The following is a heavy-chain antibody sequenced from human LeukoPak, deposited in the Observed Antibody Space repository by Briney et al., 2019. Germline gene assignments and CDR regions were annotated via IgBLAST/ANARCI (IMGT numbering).Heavy chain of an antibody. CDR2: INAGNGNT. Sequence: GASVKVSCKASGYTFTSYAMHWVCQAPGQRLEWMGWINAGNGNTKYSQKFQGRVTITRDTSASTAYMELSSLRSEDTAVYYCARDMGYYDSSGYPYWGRGTLVTVSS. CDR3: ARDMGYYDSSGYPY. D-gene: IGHD3-22*01. V-gene: IGHV1-3*01. J-gene: IGHJ4*02. CDR1: GYTFTSYA.